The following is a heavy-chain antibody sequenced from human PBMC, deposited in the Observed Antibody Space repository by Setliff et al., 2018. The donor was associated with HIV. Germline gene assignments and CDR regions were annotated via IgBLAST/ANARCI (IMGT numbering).Heavy chain of an antibody. J-gene: IGHJ4*01. V-gene: IGHV4-34*12. CDR3: ARTRDKYYDILTPAYYIDY. Sequence: SETLSLTCAVYGASFNAYFWTWIRQPPGKGLEWIGEVIQSGATNYNPSLKSRLTMSVDTSKNQFSLKLTSVTAADTAVHYCARTRDKYYDILTPAYYIDYWGHGTLVTVSS. CDR2: VIQSGAT. D-gene: IGHD3-9*01. CDR1: GASFNAYF.